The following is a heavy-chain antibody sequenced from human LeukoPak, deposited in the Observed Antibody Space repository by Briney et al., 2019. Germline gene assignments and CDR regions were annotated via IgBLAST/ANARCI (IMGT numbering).Heavy chain of an antibody. CDR1: GGSIRSYY. D-gene: IGHD4-17*01. CDR2: IYYSGSS. J-gene: IGHJ3*02. V-gene: IGHV4-59*01. Sequence: SETLSLTCTVSGGSIRSYYWSWIRQPPGKRLDWIGYIYYSGSSNYNPSLKSRVTISIDTSKNQFSLKLSSVTAADTAIYYCARDPYGSNAFDIWGQGTMDTVSS. CDR3: ARDPYGSNAFDI.